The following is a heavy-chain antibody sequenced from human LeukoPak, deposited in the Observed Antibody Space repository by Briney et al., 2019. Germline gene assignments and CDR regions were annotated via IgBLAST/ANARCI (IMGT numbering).Heavy chain of an antibody. V-gene: IGHV4-59*01. CDR3: AGDHLRYYYGSGSRRWFDP. J-gene: IGHJ5*02. Sequence: SETLSLTCTVSGGSISSYYWSWIRQPPGKGLEWIGYIYYSGSTNYNPSLKSRVTISVDTSKNQFSLKLSSVTAADTVVYYCAGDHLRYYYGSGSRRWFDPWGQGTLVTVSS. CDR2: IYYSGST. CDR1: GGSISSYY. D-gene: IGHD3-10*01.